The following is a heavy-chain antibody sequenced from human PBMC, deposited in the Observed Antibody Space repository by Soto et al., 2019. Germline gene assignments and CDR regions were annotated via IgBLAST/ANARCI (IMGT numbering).Heavy chain of an antibody. CDR1: GGSISSDNHY. CDR3: AREVIAPAASDAFDI. J-gene: IGHJ3*02. CDR2: IHYTGST. Sequence: PSETLSLTCTISGGSISSDNHYWSWIRQHPGKGLEWIGYIHYTGSTYYNPSLESRVTISVDTSKNQFSLNLNSVTAADTAVFYCAREVIAPAASDAFDIWGQGTMVTVSS. D-gene: IGHD2-2*01. V-gene: IGHV4-31*03.